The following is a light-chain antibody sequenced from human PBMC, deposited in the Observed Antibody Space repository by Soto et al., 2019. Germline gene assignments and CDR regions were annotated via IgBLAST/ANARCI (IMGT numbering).Light chain of an antibody. CDR3: KQYNSYPGT. J-gene: IGKJ1*01. CDR1: QDIVNW. V-gene: IGKV1-5*01. Sequence: DIQMTQSPSTLSASVGDRVTITCRASQDIVNWLAWYQHTPGKAPQLLIFDASTLQSGAPSRFIGSASGTAFTLTISSLLPDELGTYFCKQYNSYPGTFGQGTKVEIK. CDR2: DAS.